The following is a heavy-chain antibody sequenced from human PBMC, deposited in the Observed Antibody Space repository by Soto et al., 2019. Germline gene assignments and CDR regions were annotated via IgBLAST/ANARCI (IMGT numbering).Heavy chain of an antibody. J-gene: IGHJ6*02. Sequence: RRLSCAASGFTFSSYGMHWVRQAPGKGLEWVAFISHDGSNKYYADSMKGRISMSRDNSKSTVYLQMSSLRAEDTAVYYCTKRRNVLRFLEWSSGMEVWGQGTTVTVSS. CDR2: ISHDGSNK. CDR3: TKRRNVLRFLEWSSGMEV. D-gene: IGHD3-3*01. CDR1: GFTFSSYG. V-gene: IGHV3-30*18.